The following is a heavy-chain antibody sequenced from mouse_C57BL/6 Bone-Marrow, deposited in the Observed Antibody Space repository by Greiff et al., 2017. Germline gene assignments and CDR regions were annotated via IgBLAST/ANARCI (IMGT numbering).Heavy chain of an antibody. V-gene: IGHV5-4*01. Sequence: EVQGVESGGGLVKPGGSLKLSCAASGFTFSSYAMSWVRQTPEKRLEWVATISDGGSYTYYPDNVKGRFTISRDNDKNNLYLQMSHLKSEDTAMYYCARVPYYYGFDYWGQGTTLTVSS. J-gene: IGHJ2*01. CDR3: ARVPYYYGFDY. D-gene: IGHD1-1*01. CDR1: GFTFSSYA. CDR2: ISDGGSYT.